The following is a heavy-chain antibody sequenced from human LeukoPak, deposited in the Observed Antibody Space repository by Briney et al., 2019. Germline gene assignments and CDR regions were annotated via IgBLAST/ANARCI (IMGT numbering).Heavy chain of an antibody. V-gene: IGHV4-39*07. J-gene: IGHJ4*02. Sequence: SETLSLTCTVSGGSISSSSYYWGWIRQPPGKGLEWIGSIYYSGSTYYNPSLKCRVTISVDTSKNQFSLKLSSVTAADTAVYYCARDRRIAVAGGDYWGQGTLVTVSS. CDR1: GGSISSSSYY. D-gene: IGHD6-19*01. CDR2: IYYSGST. CDR3: ARDRRIAVAGGDY.